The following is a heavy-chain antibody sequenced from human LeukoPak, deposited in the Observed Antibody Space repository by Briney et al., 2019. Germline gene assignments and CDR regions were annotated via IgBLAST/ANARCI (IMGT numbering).Heavy chain of an antibody. Sequence: GESLKISCKVSGYILTRNWIGWVRQVPGKGLEWMGLVYPGDSNTKYSPSFQGQVTFSVDKSISTAYLQWSSLKASDTAIYYCARHLLPAAVTSYDAFDIWGQGTMVTVSS. CDR2: VYPGDSNT. CDR3: ARHLLPAAVTSYDAFDI. V-gene: IGHV5-51*01. J-gene: IGHJ3*02. D-gene: IGHD2/OR15-2a*01. CDR1: GYILTRNW.